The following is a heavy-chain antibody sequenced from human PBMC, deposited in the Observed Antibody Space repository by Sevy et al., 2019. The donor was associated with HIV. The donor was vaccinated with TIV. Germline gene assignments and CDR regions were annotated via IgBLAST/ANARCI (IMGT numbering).Heavy chain of an antibody. D-gene: IGHD2-2*01. CDR3: ARWGAIVVVPAAIQYYYYYYGMDV. J-gene: IGHJ6*02. V-gene: IGHV1-69*13. CDR2: IIPIFGTA. Sequence: ASVKVSCKASGGTFSSYAISWVRQAPGQGLEWMGGIIPIFGTANYAQKFQGRVTITADESTSTAYMELSSLRSEDTAVYYCARWGAIVVVPAAIQYYYYYYGMDVWGQGTTVTVSS. CDR1: GGTFSSYA.